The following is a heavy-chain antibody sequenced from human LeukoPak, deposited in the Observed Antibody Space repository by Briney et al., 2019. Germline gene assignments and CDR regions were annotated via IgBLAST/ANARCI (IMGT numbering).Heavy chain of an antibody. CDR2: INPNSGGT. Sequence: ASVKVSCKASGYTFTGYYMHWVRQAPGQELEWMGWINPNSGGTNYARTFQGRVTMTRDTSISTAYMELSRLRSDDTAVYYCARDGSSGWYAYYYYMDVWGKGTTVTVSS. D-gene: IGHD6-19*01. CDR1: GYTFTGYY. V-gene: IGHV1-2*02. J-gene: IGHJ6*03. CDR3: ARDGSSGWYAYYYYMDV.